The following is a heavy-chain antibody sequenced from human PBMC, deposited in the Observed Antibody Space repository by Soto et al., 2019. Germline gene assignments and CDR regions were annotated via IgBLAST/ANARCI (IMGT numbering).Heavy chain of an antibody. Sequence: PVGSLRLSCAASGFTFDDYAMHWVRRAPGKGLEWVSGISWNSGSIGYADSVKGRFTISRDNAKNSLYLQMNSLRAEDTALYYCAKDPATSSSDAFDIWGQGTMVTVSS. D-gene: IGHD6-13*01. J-gene: IGHJ3*02. CDR3: AKDPATSSSDAFDI. CDR2: ISWNSGSI. CDR1: GFTFDDYA. V-gene: IGHV3-9*01.